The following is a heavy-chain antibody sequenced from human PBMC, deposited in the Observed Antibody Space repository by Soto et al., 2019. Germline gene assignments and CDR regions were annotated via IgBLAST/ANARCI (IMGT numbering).Heavy chain of an antibody. V-gene: IGHV4-31*03. CDR1: GGSISGGGYY. D-gene: IGHD6-13*01. CDR3: ARDGRAAAGNWFDP. Sequence: PSETLSLTCTVSGGSISGGGYYWSWIRQHPGKGLEWIGYIYYSGSTYYNPSLKSRVTISVDTSKNQFSLKLSSVTAADTAVYYCARDGRAAAGNWFDPWGQGTLVTVSS. J-gene: IGHJ5*02. CDR2: IYYSGST.